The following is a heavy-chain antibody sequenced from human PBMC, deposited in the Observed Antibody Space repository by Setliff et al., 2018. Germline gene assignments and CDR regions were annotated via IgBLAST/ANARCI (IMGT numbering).Heavy chain of an antibody. CDR3: ATGLGQYFDY. J-gene: IGHJ4*02. CDR1: GLTLNNVW. V-gene: IGHV3-15*01. CDR2: IKTTSEGGTV. D-gene: IGHD3-9*01. Sequence: PGGSLRLSCTASGLTLNNVWMNWVRQTPGKGLEWVGRIKTTSEGGTVDYAAPVKGRFTISRDDSKDTLFLQMNSLKTEDTAVYYCATGLGQYFDYWGQGSLVTVSS.